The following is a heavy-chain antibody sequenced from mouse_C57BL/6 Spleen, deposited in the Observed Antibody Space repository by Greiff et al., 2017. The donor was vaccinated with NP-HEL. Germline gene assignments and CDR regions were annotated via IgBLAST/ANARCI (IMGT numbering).Heavy chain of an antibody. CDR2: IHPNSGST. D-gene: IGHD1-1*01. CDR3: ARSENYGSSYVAY. Sequence: VQLQQPGAELVKPGASVKLSCKASGYTFTSYWMHWVKQRPGQGLEWIGMIHPNSGSTNYNEKFKSKATLTVDKSSSTAYMQLSSLTSEDSAVYYCARSENYGSSYVAYWGQGTLVTVSA. V-gene: IGHV1-64*01. CDR1: GYTFTSYW. J-gene: IGHJ3*01.